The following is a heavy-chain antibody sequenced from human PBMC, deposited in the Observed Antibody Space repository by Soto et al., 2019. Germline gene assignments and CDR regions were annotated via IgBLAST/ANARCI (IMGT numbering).Heavy chain of an antibody. J-gene: IGHJ6*02. CDR1: GGSISSYY. V-gene: IGHV4-59*01. CDR2: IYYSGST. D-gene: IGHD3-3*01. Sequence: PSETLSLTCTVSGGSISSYYWSWIRQPPGKGLEWIGYIYYSGSTNYNPSLKSRVTISVDTSKNQFSLKLSSVTAADTAVYYCARDGVRFENYYYGMDVWGQGTTVTVSS. CDR3: ARDGVRFENYYYGMDV.